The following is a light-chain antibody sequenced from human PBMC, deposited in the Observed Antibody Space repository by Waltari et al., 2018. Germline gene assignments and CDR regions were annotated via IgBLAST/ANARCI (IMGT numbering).Light chain of an antibody. CDR3: QSYDSSLRGPVV. CDR2: DNN. Sequence: QSVLTQPPSVSGAPGQRVTISCTGSSSNIGAGYDVHWYQQLPGTAPKLLIYDNNNRPSGVPYRFSGSKSGPSASLAITGLQAEDEADYHCQSYDSSLRGPVVFGGGTKLTVL. J-gene: IGLJ2*01. V-gene: IGLV1-40*01. CDR1: SSNIGAGYD.